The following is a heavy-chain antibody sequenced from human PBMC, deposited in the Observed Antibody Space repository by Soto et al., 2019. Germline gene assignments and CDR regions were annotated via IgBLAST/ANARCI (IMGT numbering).Heavy chain of an antibody. J-gene: IGHJ4*02. CDR3: ARAGYYGSGTPLSG. CDR1: GGSFSGYY. D-gene: IGHD3-10*01. V-gene: IGHV4-34*01. Sequence: QVQLQQWGAGLLKPSETLSLTCAVYGGSFSGYYWSWIRQPPGKGLEWIGEINHSGSTNYNPSLKRRVTISVDTSKNQFSRKLSSVTAADTAVYYCARAGYYGSGTPLSGWGQGTLVTVSS. CDR2: INHSGST.